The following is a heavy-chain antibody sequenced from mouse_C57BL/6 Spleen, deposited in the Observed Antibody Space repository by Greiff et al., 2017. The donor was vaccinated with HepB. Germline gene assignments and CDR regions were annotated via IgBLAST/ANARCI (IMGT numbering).Heavy chain of an antibody. D-gene: IGHD2-4*01. CDR2: ISYDGSN. J-gene: IGHJ4*01. CDR3: ARERDYDGYSAMDY. V-gene: IGHV3-6*01. Sequence: DVKLQESGPGLVKPSQSLSLTCSVTGYSITSGYYWNWIRQFPGNKLEWMGYISYDGSNNYNPSLKNRISITRDTSKNQFFLKLNSVTTEDTATYYCARERDYDGYSAMDYWGQGTSVTVSS. CDR1: GYSITSGYY.